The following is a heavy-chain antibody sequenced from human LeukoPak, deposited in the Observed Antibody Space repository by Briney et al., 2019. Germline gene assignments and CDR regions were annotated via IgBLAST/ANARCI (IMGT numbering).Heavy chain of an antibody. Sequence: PGGSLRLSCAASGFTFSDYDMHCVPQATGKGLEWVSAIGTAGDTYYTGSVTGRFTISRENAKNSLYLQMNSLRAGDTAVYYCARVAKERVGGVYYFDYWGQGTLVTVSS. CDR1: GFTFSDYD. J-gene: IGHJ4*02. V-gene: IGHV3-13*01. CDR2: IGTAGDT. D-gene: IGHD1-1*01. CDR3: ARVAKERVGGVYYFDY.